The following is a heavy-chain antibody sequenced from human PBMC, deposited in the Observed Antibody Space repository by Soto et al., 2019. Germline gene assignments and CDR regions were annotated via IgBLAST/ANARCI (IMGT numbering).Heavy chain of an antibody. Sequence: EGSLRLSCAASGFTFGSYWMNWVRQAPGKGLVWVSRIDSDGSSTTYADSVKGRFTTSRDNAKNTLYLQMSSLRVEDTAVYYCARGRPYGMDVWGQGTTVTVSS. CDR1: GFTFGSYW. V-gene: IGHV3-74*01. CDR3: ARGRPYGMDV. CDR2: IDSDGSST. J-gene: IGHJ6*02.